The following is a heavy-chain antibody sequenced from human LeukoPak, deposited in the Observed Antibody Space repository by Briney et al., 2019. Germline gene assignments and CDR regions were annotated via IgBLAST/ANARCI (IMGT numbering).Heavy chain of an antibody. CDR3: ARSGDSSGYYDY. Sequence: GASVKVSCKASGGTFSSYAISWVRQAPGQGLEWMGGIIPIFGTANYAQKFQGRVTITADEFTSTAYMELSSLRSEDTAVYYCARSGDSSGYYDYWGQGTLVTVSS. CDR1: GGTFSSYA. V-gene: IGHV1-69*13. J-gene: IGHJ4*02. D-gene: IGHD3-22*01. CDR2: IIPIFGTA.